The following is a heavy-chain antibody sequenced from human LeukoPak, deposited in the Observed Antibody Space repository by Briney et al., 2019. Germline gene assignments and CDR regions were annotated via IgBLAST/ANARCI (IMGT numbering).Heavy chain of an antibody. J-gene: IGHJ4*02. D-gene: IGHD4-17*01. CDR2: IRSKANSYAT. Sequence: GGSLRLSCAASGFTFSGSVMHWVRQASGKGLEWVGRIRSKANSYATAYAASVKGRFTISRDDSKNTAYLQMNSPKTEDTAVYYCARVGNYGDPNSHFDYWGQGTLVTVSS. CDR1: GFTFSGSV. CDR3: ARVGNYGDPNSHFDY. V-gene: IGHV3-73*01.